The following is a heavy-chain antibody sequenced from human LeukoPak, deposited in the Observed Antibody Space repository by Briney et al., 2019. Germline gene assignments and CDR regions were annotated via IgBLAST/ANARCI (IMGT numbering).Heavy chain of an antibody. CDR3: AKEVGYRNGHPPDY. CDR2: ISGSGGST. D-gene: IGHD5-18*01. CDR1: GFTFTAYA. Sequence: GGSLRLSCAASGFTFTAYAMSWVRQVPGKGLECVSAISGSGGSTCYTDSVKGRFTISRDDSKNTLYLQMNSLRAEDTAVYYCAKEVGYRNGHPPDYWGQGTLVTVSS. J-gene: IGHJ4*02. V-gene: IGHV3-23*01.